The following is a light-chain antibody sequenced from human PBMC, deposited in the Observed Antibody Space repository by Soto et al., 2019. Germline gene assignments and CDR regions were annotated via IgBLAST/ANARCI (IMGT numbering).Light chain of an antibody. CDR2: EVS. CDR3: SSYAGSNNFV. CDR1: SSDVGGYNS. Sequence: QSVLTQPPSASGSSGQSVTISCTGTSSDVGGYNSVSWYQQHPGKAPKPMIYEVSKRPSGVPDRFSGSKSGNTASLTVSGLQAEDEADYYCSSYAGSNNFVFGTGTKVPVL. J-gene: IGLJ1*01. V-gene: IGLV2-8*01.